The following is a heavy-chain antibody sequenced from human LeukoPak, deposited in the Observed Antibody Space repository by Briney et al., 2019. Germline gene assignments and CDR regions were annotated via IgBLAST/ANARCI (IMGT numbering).Heavy chain of an antibody. D-gene: IGHD3-10*01. J-gene: IGHJ4*02. Sequence: SETLSLTCTVSGGSISSGGYYWSWIRQHPGQGLEWIGYIYYSGSTYYNPSLKSRVTISVDTSKNRFSLKLSSVTAADTAVYYCARNYGSGSLYFDYWGQGTLVTVSS. V-gene: IGHV4-31*03. CDR3: ARNYGSGSLYFDY. CDR2: IYYSGST. CDR1: GGSISSGGYY.